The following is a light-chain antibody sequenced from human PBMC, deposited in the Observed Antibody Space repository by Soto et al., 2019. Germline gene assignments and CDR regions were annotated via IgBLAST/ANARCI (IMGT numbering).Light chain of an antibody. CDR1: RSNIGSNA. V-gene: IGLV1-44*01. J-gene: IGLJ3*02. CDR2: LND. CDR3: AACDDSLSVV. Sequence: QSVLTQPPSASGAPGQRVTISCSGSRSNIGSNAVNWYQQLPGTAPKLLIYLNDQRPSGVPDRFSGSKSGTSASLAISGLQSEDEADYYCAACDDSLSVVFGGGTKVTVL.